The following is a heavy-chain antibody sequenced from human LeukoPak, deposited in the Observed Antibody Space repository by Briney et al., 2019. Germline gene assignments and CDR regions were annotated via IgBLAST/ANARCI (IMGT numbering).Heavy chain of an antibody. CDR3: ARRIGYWFDP. D-gene: IGHD2-15*01. CDR1: GFTFRTSG. CDR2: LQFDGSSE. V-gene: IGHV3-30*02. Sequence: GGSLRLSCAASGFTFRTSGMHWVRQAPGKGLEWVAFLQFDGSSEYCADSVKGRFTVSRDNSRNTLFLQVNSLRADDTAVYYCARRIGYWFDPWGQGTRVTGSS. J-gene: IGHJ5*02.